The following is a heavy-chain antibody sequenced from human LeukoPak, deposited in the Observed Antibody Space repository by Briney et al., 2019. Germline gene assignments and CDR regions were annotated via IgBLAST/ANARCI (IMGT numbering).Heavy chain of an antibody. CDR3: AREGSYYQPEYYFDY. Sequence: PGGSLRLSCATSGFTFSSYAMHWVRQAPGKGLEYVSAISSNGGSTYYANSVKGRFTISRDNSKNTLYLQMGSLRAEDMAVYYCAREGSYYQPEYYFDYWGQGTLVTVSS. CDR1: GFTFSSYA. CDR2: ISSNGGST. V-gene: IGHV3-64*01. J-gene: IGHJ4*02. D-gene: IGHD3-10*01.